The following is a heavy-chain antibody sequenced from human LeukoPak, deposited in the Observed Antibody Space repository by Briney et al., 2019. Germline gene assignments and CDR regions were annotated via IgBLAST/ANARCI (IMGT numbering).Heavy chain of an antibody. CDR3: ARESRFGDKWLRLAGPMDV. J-gene: IGHJ6*03. V-gene: IGHV3-53*01. CDR2: IYSGGST. D-gene: IGHD5-12*01. Sequence: GGSLRLSCAASGFTVSSNYMSWVRQAPGKGLEWVSVIYSGGSTYYADSVKGRFTISRDNSKNTLYLQMNSLRAEDTAVYYCARESRFGDKWLRLAGPMDVWGRGTTVTISS. CDR1: GFTVSSNY.